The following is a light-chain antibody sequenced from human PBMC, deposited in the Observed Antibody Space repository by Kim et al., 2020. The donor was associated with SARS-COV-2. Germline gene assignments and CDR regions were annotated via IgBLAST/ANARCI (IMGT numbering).Light chain of an antibody. CDR1: QSISSY. CDR2: AAS. CDR3: QLSYSTPYT. Sequence: DIQTTQSPSSLSASVGDRVTITCRASQSISSYLNWYQQKPGKAPKLLIYAASSLQSGVPSRFSGSGSGTDFTLTISSLQPEDFATYDCQLSYSTPYTFGQGTKLEI. V-gene: IGKV1-39*01. J-gene: IGKJ2*01.